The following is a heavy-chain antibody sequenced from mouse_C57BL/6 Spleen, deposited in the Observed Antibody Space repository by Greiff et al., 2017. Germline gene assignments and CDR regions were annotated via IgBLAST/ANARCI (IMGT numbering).Heavy chain of an antibody. V-gene: IGHV1-81*01. CDR2: IYPRSGNT. D-gene: IGHD2-2*01. J-gene: IGHJ4*01. CDR3: GRGDYAYDVKSHYAMDY. CDR1: GYTFTSYG. Sequence: QVQLQQSGAELARPGASVKLSCKASGYTFTSYGISWVKQRTGQGLEWIGEIYPRSGNTYYNEKFKGKATLTADKSSSTAYMELRSLTSEDSAVYFCGRGDYAYDVKSHYAMDYWGQGTSVTVSS.